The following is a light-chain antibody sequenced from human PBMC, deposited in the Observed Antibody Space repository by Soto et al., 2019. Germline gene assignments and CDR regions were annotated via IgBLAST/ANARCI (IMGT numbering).Light chain of an antibody. Sequence: QSARTQPPSVSGSPGQSVTIPCTATSSDVGSYNRVSWYQQPPGTPPKLIIYEVSNRPSGVPDRFSGSKSGNTASLTISGLQAEDEADYYCSLYTSSSTVAFGGGTKLTVL. CDR3: SLYTSSSTVA. V-gene: IGLV2-18*01. CDR1: SSDVGSYNR. J-gene: IGLJ2*01. CDR2: EVS.